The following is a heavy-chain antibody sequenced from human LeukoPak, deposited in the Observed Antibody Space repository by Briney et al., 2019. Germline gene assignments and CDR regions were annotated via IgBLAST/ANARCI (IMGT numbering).Heavy chain of an antibody. Sequence: PGGSLRLSCAASGFTFNTHAMSWVRQAPGKGLEWVSPISGAGGNTYYADSVKGRFSISRDNSKNTPYLQMNSLRAEDTAVYYCARDPHSLVPPYYFDYWGQGTLVTVSS. CDR1: GFTFNTHA. D-gene: IGHD2-8*02. J-gene: IGHJ4*02. CDR3: ARDPHSLVPPYYFDY. CDR2: ISGAGGNT. V-gene: IGHV3-23*01.